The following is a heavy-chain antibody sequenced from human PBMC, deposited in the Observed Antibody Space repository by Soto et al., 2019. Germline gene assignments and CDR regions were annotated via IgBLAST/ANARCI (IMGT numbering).Heavy chain of an antibody. Sequence: EVQLLESGGGLLQPGGSLRLSCAASGSTFSTFAMSWVRQAPGKGLEWVSTISGSGGTTYYADSVKGRFTISRDNPKNTLYRQMNSLRVDETAVYYCAQASSGATFGYWGQGTLVSVSS. CDR3: AQASSGATFGY. CDR1: GSTFSTFA. V-gene: IGHV3-23*01. CDR2: ISGSGGTT. D-gene: IGHD5-18*01. J-gene: IGHJ4*02.